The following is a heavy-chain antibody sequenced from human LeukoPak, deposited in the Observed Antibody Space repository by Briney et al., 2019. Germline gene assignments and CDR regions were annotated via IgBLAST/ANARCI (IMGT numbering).Heavy chain of an antibody. CDR1: GFTFSSYG. CDR2: IRYDGSNK. J-gene: IGHJ4*02. D-gene: IGHD3-3*02. V-gene: IGHV3-30*02. Sequence: GGSLRLSCAASGFTFSSYGMHWVRQAPGKGLEWVAFIRYDGSNKYYADSVKGRFTISRDNAKNSLYLQMNSLRAEDTAVYYCARLAGRFYLPGYWGQGTLVTVSS. CDR3: ARLAGRFYLPGY.